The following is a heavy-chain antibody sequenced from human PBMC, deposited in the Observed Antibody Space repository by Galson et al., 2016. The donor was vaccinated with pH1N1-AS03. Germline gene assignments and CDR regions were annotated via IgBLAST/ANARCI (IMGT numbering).Heavy chain of an antibody. V-gene: IGHV1-2*04. Sequence: SVKVSCKASGYIFTGFYVHWVRQAPGQGLEWMGWINPNNGVTSYAQKFQAWVTMTGDTSISTAYMELYGLQSDDTAVYYCARDPRGPCSSATCATTYYFGMDVWGQGTTVIVSS. J-gene: IGHJ6*02. CDR1: GYIFTGFY. D-gene: IGHD1-26*01. CDR3: ARDPRGPCSSATCATTYYFGMDV. CDR2: INPNNGVT.